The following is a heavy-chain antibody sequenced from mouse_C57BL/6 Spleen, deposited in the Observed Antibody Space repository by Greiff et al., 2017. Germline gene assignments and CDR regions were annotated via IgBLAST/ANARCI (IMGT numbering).Heavy chain of an antibody. D-gene: IGHD2-3*01. CDR1: GYTFTDYE. CDR2: IDPETGGT. CDR3: TRGDGYYSAY. J-gene: IGHJ3*01. Sequence: VQLQESGAELVRPGASVTLSCKASGYTFTDYEMHWVKQTPVHGLEWIGAIDPETGGTAYNQKFKGKAILTADKSSSTAYMELRSLTSEDSAVYYGTRGDGYYSAYWGQGTLVTVSA. V-gene: IGHV1-15*01.